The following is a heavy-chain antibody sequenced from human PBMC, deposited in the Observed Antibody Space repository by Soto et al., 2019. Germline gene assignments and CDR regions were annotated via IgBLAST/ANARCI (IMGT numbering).Heavy chain of an antibody. CDR1: GGSISSSSYY. CDR2: IYYSGSS. Sequence: QLQLQESGPGLVEPSETLSLTCSVSGGSISSSSYYWGWIRQPPGKGLEWIGSIYYSGSSYYNPSLKGRVTLPVDTSENKFSLRLSSVTAADTAVYYCATITRAYSMDVWGKGTKVTV. V-gene: IGHV4-39*01. J-gene: IGHJ6*03. CDR3: ATITRAYSMDV. D-gene: IGHD3-10*01.